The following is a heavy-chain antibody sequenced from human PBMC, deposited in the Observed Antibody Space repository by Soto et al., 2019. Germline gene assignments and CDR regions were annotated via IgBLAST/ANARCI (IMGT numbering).Heavy chain of an antibody. CDR1: GDSMSGYH. Sequence: PSETLSLTCTVSGDSMSGYHWNWIRQPPGKGLQWIGYFHNSGSTTYDSSLKSRVTISIDTSKRQSSLKLTSVTTADTAVYYCARGVLHWGQGTLVTVSS. CDR2: FHNSGST. J-gene: IGHJ4*01. V-gene: IGHV4-59*01. CDR3: ARGVLH.